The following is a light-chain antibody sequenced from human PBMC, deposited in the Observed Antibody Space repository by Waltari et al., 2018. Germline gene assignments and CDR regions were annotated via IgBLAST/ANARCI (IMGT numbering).Light chain of an antibody. J-gene: IGLJ2*01. CDR2: DVS. CDR3: SSFTSSSTVL. V-gene: IGLV2-14*03. Sequence: QSALTQAASVSGSPGQSITISCTGTSSDVGAYNYVSWYQQHPGKAPKLMIYDVSNRPSVVSNRFSASKSGNTASLTISGLQAEDEADYYCSSFTSSSTVLFGGGTRLSVL. CDR1: SSDVGAYNY.